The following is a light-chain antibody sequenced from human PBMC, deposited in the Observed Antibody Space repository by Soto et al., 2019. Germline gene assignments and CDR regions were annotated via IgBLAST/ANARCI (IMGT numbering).Light chain of an antibody. V-gene: IGKV3-20*01. CDR2: GAS. CDR1: QSVSSTF. CDR3: QQYASSVT. J-gene: IGKJ1*01. Sequence: PGERATLSCRASQSVSSTFFAWYQLTPGQAPRLLIYGASNRATGIPDRFSGSVSGTDSTLTISRLEPEDFAVYYCQQYASSVTFGQGTKVEIK.